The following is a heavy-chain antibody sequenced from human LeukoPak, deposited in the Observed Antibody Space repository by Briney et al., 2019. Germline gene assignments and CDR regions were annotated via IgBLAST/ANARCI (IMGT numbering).Heavy chain of an antibody. Sequence: GGSLRLSCAASGFTFSSYWMTWVRQAPGKGLGWVANIKQDGSEKYYVDSVKGRFTISRDNAKNSLFLQMNSLRAEDTAVYYCARGGGSGSLDYWGQGTLVTVSS. CDR1: GFTFSSYW. CDR2: IKQDGSEK. V-gene: IGHV3-7*01. D-gene: IGHD3-10*01. J-gene: IGHJ4*02. CDR3: ARGGGSGSLDY.